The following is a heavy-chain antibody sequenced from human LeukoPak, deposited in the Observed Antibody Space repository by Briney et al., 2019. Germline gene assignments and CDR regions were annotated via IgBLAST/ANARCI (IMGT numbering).Heavy chain of an antibody. J-gene: IGHJ4*02. Sequence: SETLSLTCAVYGGSFSGYYWSWIRQPPGKGLEWIGEINHSGSTNYNPSLKSRVTVSADTSKNQFSLKLSSVTAADTAVYYCARGSAAGRGNDFDYWGQGTLVTVSS. D-gene: IGHD6-13*01. CDR2: INHSGST. V-gene: IGHV4-34*01. CDR1: GGSFSGYY. CDR3: ARGSAAGRGNDFDY.